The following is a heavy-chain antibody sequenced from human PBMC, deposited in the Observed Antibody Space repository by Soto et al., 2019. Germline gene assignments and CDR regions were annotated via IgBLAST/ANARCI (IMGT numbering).Heavy chain of an antibody. D-gene: IGHD3-16*02. Sequence: PGGSLRLSCAASGSPFNTHGMAWVRQAPGKGLEWVAAISGGGDRTQYADAVKGRFTISRDNSKNTLDLLMTSLRAEDTAIYYCVKTATYDYFWGDYRYFFDSWGQGTVVTVS. V-gene: IGHV3-23*01. CDR3: VKTATYDYFWGDYRYFFDS. CDR2: ISGGGDRT. CDR1: GSPFNTHG. J-gene: IGHJ4*02.